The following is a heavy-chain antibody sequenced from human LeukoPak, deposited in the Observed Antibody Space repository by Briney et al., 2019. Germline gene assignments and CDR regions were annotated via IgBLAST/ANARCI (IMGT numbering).Heavy chain of an antibody. CDR2: ISAYNGNT. Sequence: ASVKVSCKASDYTFTSYGISWVRQAPGQGLEWMGWISAYNGNTNYAQKFQGRVTITADKSTSTAYMELSSLRSEDTAVYYCAIVDTAMVNHWGQGTLVTVSS. CDR1: DYTFTSYG. J-gene: IGHJ4*02. D-gene: IGHD5-18*01. V-gene: IGHV1-18*01. CDR3: AIVDTAMVNH.